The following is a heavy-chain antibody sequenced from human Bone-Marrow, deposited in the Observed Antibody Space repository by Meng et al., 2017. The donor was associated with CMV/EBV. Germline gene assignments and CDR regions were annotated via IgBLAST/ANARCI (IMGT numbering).Heavy chain of an antibody. D-gene: IGHD3-22*01. J-gene: IGHJ4*02. V-gene: IGHV3-33*06. CDR3: AKSDSSGFAPDY. Sequence: VASGFTFRRFGMHWVRQAPGKGLEWVGIIWHDGSKKYYVDSVKGRFTISRDNSNNTLLLQMDSLRVEDTAVYYCAKSDSSGFAPDYWGQGTLVTVSS. CDR2: IWHDGSKK. CDR1: GFTFRRFG.